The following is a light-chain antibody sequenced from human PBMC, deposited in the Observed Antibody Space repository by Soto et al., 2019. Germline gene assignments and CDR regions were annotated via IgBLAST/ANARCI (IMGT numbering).Light chain of an antibody. CDR3: HPSYKTPET. V-gene: IGKV1-39*01. CDR2: TSS. CDR1: ETINKY. Sequence: TQMTQSPSSLSASIGDRVTITCRASETINKYLNWYQQKPGKPPKLLIYTSSTLPSGVPSRFSGSRPGTNFTLTINSLQPEDFATYYCHPSYKTPETFGQGTKVDSK. J-gene: IGKJ1*01.